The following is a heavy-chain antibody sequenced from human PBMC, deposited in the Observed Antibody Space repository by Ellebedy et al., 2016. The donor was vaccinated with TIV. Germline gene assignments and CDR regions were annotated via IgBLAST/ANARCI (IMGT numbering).Heavy chain of an antibody. CDR2: ISNSGDKT. J-gene: IGHJ4*02. D-gene: IGHD6-19*01. V-gene: IGHV3-23*01. CDR3: TRDLEAVAGTLGY. Sequence: GGSLRLSCAASGFTFSSHAMSWVRQAPAKALEWVSAISNSGDKTYYADSVRGRFTISRDNSKNTLYLQMNSLRDDDTAVYYCTRDLEAVAGTLGYWGQGTLVTVSS. CDR1: GFTFSSHA.